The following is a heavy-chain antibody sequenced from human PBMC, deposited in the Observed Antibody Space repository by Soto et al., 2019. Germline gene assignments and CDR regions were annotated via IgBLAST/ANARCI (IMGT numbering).Heavy chain of an antibody. J-gene: IGHJ5*01. D-gene: IGHD3-10*01. CDR3: ARSGDGNWFES. Sequence: QVQLVQSGDEVKKPGASVKVSCKASGYTFTSYGIGWVRQAPGQGLEWMGWISGYGHTNYAQKLQGRVTMTTDSSTNTVYMELRSLRSDDTAVYYCARSGDGNWFESWGQGTLVTVSS. V-gene: IGHV1-18*04. CDR1: GYTFTSYG. CDR2: ISGYGHT.